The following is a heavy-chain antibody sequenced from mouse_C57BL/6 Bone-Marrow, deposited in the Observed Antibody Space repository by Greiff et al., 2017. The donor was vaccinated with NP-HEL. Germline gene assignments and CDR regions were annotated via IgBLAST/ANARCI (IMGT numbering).Heavy chain of an antibody. CDR1: GYTFTSYW. D-gene: IGHD3-2*02. Sequence: QVQLQQPGAELVKPGASVKMSCKASGYTFTSYWITWVKQRPGQGLEWIGDIYPGSGSTNYNEKFKSKATLTVDTSSSTAYMQLSSLTSEDSAVYYCARGQLRLLTWCAYWGQGTLVTVSA. V-gene: IGHV1-55*01. CDR2: IYPGSGST. J-gene: IGHJ3*01. CDR3: ARGQLRLLTWCAY.